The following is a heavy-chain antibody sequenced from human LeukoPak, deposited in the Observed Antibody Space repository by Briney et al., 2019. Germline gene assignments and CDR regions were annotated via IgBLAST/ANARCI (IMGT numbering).Heavy chain of an antibody. J-gene: IGHJ4*02. CDR3: AREALHTAHFDY. D-gene: IGHD5-18*01. Sequence: GGSLRLSCAASGFTFSSYTMNWVRQAPGKGLQWVSTVSASSDIHYSDSVKGRFTISRDNARNSLYLQMNSLRDEDTAVYYCAREALHTAHFDYWGQGTLVTVSS. V-gene: IGHV3-48*02. CDR1: GFTFSSYT. CDR2: VSASSDI.